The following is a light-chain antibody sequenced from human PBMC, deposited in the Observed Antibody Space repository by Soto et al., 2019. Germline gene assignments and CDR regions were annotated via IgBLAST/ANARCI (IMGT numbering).Light chain of an antibody. CDR3: QSYDSSLSAVV. Sequence: QSVLTQPPSVSGAPGQRVIISCIGSSSSIGAGYDVHWYQQLPGTAPKVLIYGNSNRPSGVPDRFSGSKSGTSASLAITGLQAEDEADYYCQSYDSSLSAVVFGGGTKLTVL. V-gene: IGLV1-40*01. J-gene: IGLJ2*01. CDR2: GNS. CDR1: SSSIGAGYD.